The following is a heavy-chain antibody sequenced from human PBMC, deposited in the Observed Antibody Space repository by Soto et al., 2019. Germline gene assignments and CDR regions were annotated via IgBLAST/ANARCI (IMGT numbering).Heavy chain of an antibody. CDR2: IGTAGDT. D-gene: IGHD6-6*01. CDR1: GFTFSSYD. CDR3: ARARNLEYSSSKYYYYGMDV. V-gene: IGHV3-13*01. Sequence: GSLRLSCAASGFTFSSYDMHWVRQATGKGLEWVSAIGTAGDTYYPGSVKGRFTISRENAKNSLYLQMNSLRAEDTAVYYCARARNLEYSSSKYYYYGMDVWGQGTTVTVSS. J-gene: IGHJ6*02.